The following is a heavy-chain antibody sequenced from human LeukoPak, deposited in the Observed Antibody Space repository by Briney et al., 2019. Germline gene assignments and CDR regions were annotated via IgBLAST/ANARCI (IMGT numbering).Heavy chain of an antibody. D-gene: IGHD2-15*01. Sequence: PGRSLRLSCAASGFTFSSYGMHWVRQAPGKGLEWVAVIWYDGSNKYYADSVRGRFTISRDNSKNTLYLQMNSLRAEDTAVYYCARDDVAVNNAFDVWGQGTMVTVSS. CDR2: IWYDGSNK. V-gene: IGHV3-33*01. J-gene: IGHJ3*01. CDR3: ARDDVAVNNAFDV. CDR1: GFTFSSYG.